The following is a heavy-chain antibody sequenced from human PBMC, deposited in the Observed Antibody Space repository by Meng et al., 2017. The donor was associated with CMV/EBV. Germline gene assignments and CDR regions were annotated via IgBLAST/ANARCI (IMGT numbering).Heavy chain of an antibody. D-gene: IGHD3-3*01. J-gene: IGHJ6*02. CDR2: IRYDGSNK. CDR3: ATETIFGVASYGMDV. Sequence: GETLSLTCAASGFTFSSYGMHWVRQAPGKGLEWVAFIRYDGSNKYYADSVKGRFTISRDNSKNTLYLQMNSLRAEDTAVYYCATETIFGVASYGMDVWGQGTTVTVSS. CDR1: GFTFSSYG. V-gene: IGHV3-30*02.